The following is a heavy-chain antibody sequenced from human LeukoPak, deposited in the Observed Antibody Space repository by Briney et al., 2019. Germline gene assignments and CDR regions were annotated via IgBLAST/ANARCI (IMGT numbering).Heavy chain of an antibody. CDR2: IYSGGST. CDR1: GFTVGNNY. D-gene: IGHD6-6*01. V-gene: IGHV3-66*02. J-gene: IGHJ4*02. CDR3: ARDKGTSYLSSFDY. Sequence: GGSLRLSCAASGFTVGNNYMNWVRQASGKGLEWVSVIYSGGSTYYADSVKGRFTISRDNSKNTLYLQMNSLRAADTAVYYCARDKGTSYLSSFDYWGQGTLVTVSS.